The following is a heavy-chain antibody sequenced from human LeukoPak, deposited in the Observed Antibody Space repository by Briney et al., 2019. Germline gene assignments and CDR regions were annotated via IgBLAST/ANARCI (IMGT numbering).Heavy chain of an antibody. J-gene: IGHJ4*02. CDR2: ISSSGSTI. CDR1: GFTFSDYY. D-gene: IGHD6-13*01. Sequence: PGGSLRLSCAASGFTFSDYYMSWIRQAPGKGLEWVSYISSSGSTIYYADSVKGRFTISRDNAKNSLYLQMNSLRAEDTAVYYCASPATGYSSSGYPLWGQGTLVTVSS. CDR3: ASPATGYSSSGYPL. V-gene: IGHV3-11*01.